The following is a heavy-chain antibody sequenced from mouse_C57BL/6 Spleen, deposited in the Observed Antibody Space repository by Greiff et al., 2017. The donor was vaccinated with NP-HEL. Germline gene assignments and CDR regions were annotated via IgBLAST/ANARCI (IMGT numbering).Heavy chain of an antibody. V-gene: IGHV1-15*01. CDR3: TRGGLPAWFAY. D-gene: IGHD5-5*01. Sequence: VQLQQSGAELVRPGASVTLSCKASGYTFTDYEMHWVKQTPVHGLEWIGAIDPETGGTAYNQKFKGKAIRTADKSSGTAYMELRSLTSEDSAVYYCTRGGLPAWFAYWGQGTLVTVSA. CDR1: GYTFTDYE. J-gene: IGHJ3*01. CDR2: IDPETGGT.